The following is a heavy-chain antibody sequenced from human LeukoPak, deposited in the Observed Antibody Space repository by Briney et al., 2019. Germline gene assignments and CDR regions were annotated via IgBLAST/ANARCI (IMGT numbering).Heavy chain of an antibody. D-gene: IGHD3-10*01. CDR3: AKDGGFPNWFDP. J-gene: IGHJ5*02. CDR2: ISYDGSNK. CDR1: GFTFSSYG. V-gene: IGHV3-30*18. Sequence: GGSLRLSCAASGFTFSSYGMHWVRQAPGKGLEWVAVISYDGSNKYYADSVKGRFTISRDNSKNTLYLQMNSLRAEDTAVYYCAKDGGFPNWFDPWGQGTLVTVSS.